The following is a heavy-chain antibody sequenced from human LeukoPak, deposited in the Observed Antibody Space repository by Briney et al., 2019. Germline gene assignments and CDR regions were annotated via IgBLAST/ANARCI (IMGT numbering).Heavy chain of an antibody. CDR1: GYTFSSYG. CDR3: ARGAVTAGHFYYYMDV. Sequence: ASVKVSCKASGYTFSSYGISWVRQAPGQGLEWMGWISAYNGNTNYAQNLQGRVTMTTDTSTSTAYMELRSLRSDDTAVYYCARGAVTAGHFYYYMDVWGKGTAVTVSS. CDR2: ISAYNGNT. J-gene: IGHJ6*03. V-gene: IGHV1-18*01. D-gene: IGHD2-2*01.